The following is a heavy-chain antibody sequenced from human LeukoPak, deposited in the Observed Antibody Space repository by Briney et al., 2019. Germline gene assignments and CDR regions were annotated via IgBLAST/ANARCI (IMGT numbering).Heavy chain of an antibody. J-gene: IGHJ4*03. CDR1: GGSISSYH. Sequence: SETLSPTSTVSGGSISSYHWSWIRQPPGQGLEWIGYISTSGSTNYNPSLQSRVTTSVDTSKNQLSLKLSSVTDADTAVYYCARHRTSGWGLDYWGPGTHVTVS. CDR3: ARHRTSGWGLDY. D-gene: IGHD6-19*01. CDR2: ISTSGST. V-gene: IGHV4-59*08.